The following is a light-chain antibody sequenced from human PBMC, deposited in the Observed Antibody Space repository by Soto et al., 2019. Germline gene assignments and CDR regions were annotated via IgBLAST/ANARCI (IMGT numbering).Light chain of an antibody. CDR3: QQRSNWPT. Sequence: EIVLTQSTATLSLSPGERATLSCRASQSVSSYLAWYQQKPGQAPRLLIYDASNRATGIPARFSGSGSGTDFTLTISSLEPEDFAVYYCQQRSNWPTFGGGTKVDI. J-gene: IGKJ4*01. V-gene: IGKV3-11*01. CDR1: QSVSSY. CDR2: DAS.